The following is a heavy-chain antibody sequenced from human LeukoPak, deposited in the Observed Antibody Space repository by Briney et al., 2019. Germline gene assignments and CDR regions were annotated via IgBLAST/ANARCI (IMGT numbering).Heavy chain of an antibody. V-gene: IGHV1-18*01. Sequence: ASVKVSCKASGYTFTSYGISWVRQAPGQGLEWMGWISAYNGNTNYAQKLQGRVTTTTDTSTSTAYMELRSLRSDDTAVYYCARDRGRGYYDSSGYYYRSPIKYYFDYWGQGTLVTVSS. CDR1: GYTFTSYG. J-gene: IGHJ4*02. CDR3: ARDRGRGYYDSSGYYYRSPIKYYFDY. D-gene: IGHD3-22*01. CDR2: ISAYNGNT.